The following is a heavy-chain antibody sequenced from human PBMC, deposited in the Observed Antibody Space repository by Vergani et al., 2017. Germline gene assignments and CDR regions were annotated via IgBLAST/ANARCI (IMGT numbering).Heavy chain of an antibody. Sequence: QVQLVESGGGVVQRGGSLRLSCATSGFTLSNYDMQWIRQGPGNGLEFVAFIQFDGSNQYYAYSVKGRFPLSRDFSKNTLYLQMNSLRTDDTATYYCAKHFRGWGIDYWGQGTQVIVSS. CDR1: GFTLSNYD. J-gene: IGHJ4*02. D-gene: IGHD3-16*01. CDR2: IQFDGSNQ. V-gene: IGHV3-30*02. CDR3: AKHFRGWGIDY.